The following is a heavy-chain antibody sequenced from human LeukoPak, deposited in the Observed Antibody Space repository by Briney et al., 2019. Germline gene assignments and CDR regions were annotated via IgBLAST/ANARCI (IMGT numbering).Heavy chain of an antibody. CDR2: INHSGST. D-gene: IGHD3-3*01. Sequence: PSETLSLTCAVSGGSFSGYYWSWIRQPPGKGLEWIGEINHSGSTNYNPSLKSRVTISVDTSKNQFPLKLSSVTAADTAVYYCARAGNYDFWSGYYPSYYYMDVWGKGTTVTVSS. CDR3: ARAGNYDFWSGYYPSYYYMDV. J-gene: IGHJ6*03. V-gene: IGHV4-34*01. CDR1: GGSFSGYY.